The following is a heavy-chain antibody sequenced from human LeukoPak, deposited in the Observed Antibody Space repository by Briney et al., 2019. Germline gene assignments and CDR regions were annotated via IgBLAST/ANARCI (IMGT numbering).Heavy chain of an antibody. CDR3: ARWDYDSSGYSHWYFDL. CDR2: INPNSGGT. V-gene: IGHV1-2*02. D-gene: IGHD3-22*01. CDR1: GYTFIGYY. Sequence: ASVKVSCKASGYTFIGYYMRWVRQAPGQGLEWMGWINPNSGGTNYAQKFQGGVTMTRDTSISTAYMELSRLRSDDTAVYYCARWDYDSSGYSHWYFDLWGRGTLVTVSS. J-gene: IGHJ2*01.